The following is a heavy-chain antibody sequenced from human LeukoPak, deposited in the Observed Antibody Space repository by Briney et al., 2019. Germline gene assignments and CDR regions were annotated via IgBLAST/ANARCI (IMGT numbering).Heavy chain of an antibody. D-gene: IGHD6-13*01. J-gene: IGHJ3*02. CDR3: ARDRNSFGIASSSWSQDAFDI. CDR1: GFTFSSYA. V-gene: IGHV3-23*01. CDR2: ISGSGGST. Sequence: PGGSLRLSCAASGFTFSSYAMSWVRQAPGKGLEWVSAISGSGGSTYYADSVKGRFTISRDNSKNTLYLQMNSLRAEDTAVYYCARDRNSFGIASSSWSQDAFDIWGQGTMVTVSS.